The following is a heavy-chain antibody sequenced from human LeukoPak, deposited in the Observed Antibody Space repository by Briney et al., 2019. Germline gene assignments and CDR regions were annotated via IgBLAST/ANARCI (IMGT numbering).Heavy chain of an antibody. CDR1: GFTFSSYW. D-gene: IGHD2/OR15-2a*01. CDR2: INGDGSSA. V-gene: IGHV3-74*01. Sequence: GGSLRLSCAASGFTFSSYWMHWVRQAPGKGLVWVSRINGDGSSASYADSVKGRFTISRDNAKSTVYLQTNILTAEDTAVYHCANGGSMAHEKIHNWGQGTLVTVSS. J-gene: IGHJ4*02. CDR3: ANGGSMAHEKIHN.